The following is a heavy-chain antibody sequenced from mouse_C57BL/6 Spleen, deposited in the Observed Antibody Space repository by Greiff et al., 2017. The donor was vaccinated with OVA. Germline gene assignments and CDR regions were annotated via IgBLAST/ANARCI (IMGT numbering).Heavy chain of an antibody. D-gene: IGHD1-1*01. J-gene: IGHJ4*01. CDR2: IYPGSGNT. V-gene: IGHV1-76*01. CDR3: ARSGYYGSSYVGAMDY. CDR1: GYTFTDYY. Sequence: QVQLQQSGAELVRPGASVKLSCKASGYTFTDYYINWVKQRPGQGLEWIARIYPGSGNTYYNEKFKGKATLTAEKSSSTAYMQLSSLTSEDSAVYFCARSGYYGSSYVGAMDYWGQGTSVTVSS.